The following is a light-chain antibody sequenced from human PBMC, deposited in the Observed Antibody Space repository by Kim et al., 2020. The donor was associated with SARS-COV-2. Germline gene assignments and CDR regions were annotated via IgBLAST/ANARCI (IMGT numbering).Light chain of an antibody. CDR1: QSMSNY. J-gene: IGKJ4*01. Sequence: ASVGTRVTITCRASQSMSNYLNWYQQKPGKAPKLLIYAASSLQSGVPSRFSGSGSETDFTLTISSLQPEDSATYSCQQSYSTPITFGGGTKVDIK. V-gene: IGKV1-39*01. CDR2: AAS. CDR3: QQSYSTPIT.